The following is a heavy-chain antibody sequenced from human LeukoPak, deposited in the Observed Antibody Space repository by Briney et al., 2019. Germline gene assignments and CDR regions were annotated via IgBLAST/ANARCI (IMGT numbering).Heavy chain of an antibody. J-gene: IGHJ4*02. Sequence: PGGSLRLSCAASGFTFSSYAMSWVRQAPVKGVEWVSAISGSGGSTYYADSVKGRFTISRDNSKNTLYLQMNSLRAEDTAVYYCAKGEAYYDFWSGYQSINYFDYWGQGTLVTVSS. CDR3: AKGEAYYDFWSGYQSINYFDY. V-gene: IGHV3-23*01. CDR2: ISGSGGST. CDR1: GFTFSSYA. D-gene: IGHD3-3*01.